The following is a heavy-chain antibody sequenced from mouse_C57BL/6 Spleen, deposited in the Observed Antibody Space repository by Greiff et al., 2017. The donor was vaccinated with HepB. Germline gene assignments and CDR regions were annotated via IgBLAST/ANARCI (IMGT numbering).Heavy chain of an antibody. Sequence: VKLMESGPGLVAPSQSLSITCTVSGFSLTSYAISWVRQPPGKGLEWLGVIWTGGGTNYNSALKSRLSISKDNSKNQVFLKMNSLQTDDTARYYCDRSDYYGSSRYYYDYWGQGTTLTVSS. J-gene: IGHJ2*01. CDR3: DRSDYYGSSRYYYDY. V-gene: IGHV2-9-1*01. D-gene: IGHD1-1*01. CDR2: IWTGGGT. CDR1: GFSLTSYA.